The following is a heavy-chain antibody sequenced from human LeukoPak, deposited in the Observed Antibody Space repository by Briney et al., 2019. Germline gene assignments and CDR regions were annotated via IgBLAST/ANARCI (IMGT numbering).Heavy chain of an antibody. V-gene: IGHV1-2*02. CDR2: INPNSGDT. J-gene: IGHJ4*02. Sequence: ASVKVSCKASGYTFTGDYIHWVRQAPGQGLEWMGWINPNSGDTHYPQKFQGRVTMTSDTSISTAYMELSRLSPDDTAVYYCARDLRGNSMFFDYWGQGTLVTVSS. CDR3: ARDLRGNSMFFDY. CDR1: GYTFTGDY. D-gene: IGHD4-23*01.